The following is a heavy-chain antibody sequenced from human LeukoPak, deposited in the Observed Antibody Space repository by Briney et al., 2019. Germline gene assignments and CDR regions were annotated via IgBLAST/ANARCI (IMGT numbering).Heavy chain of an antibody. D-gene: IGHD3-10*01. CDR2: ISYDGSSK. CDR1: GFTFSSYG. V-gene: IGHV3-30*18. CDR3: AKFLGVSVWYGISGP. J-gene: IGHJ5*02. Sequence: GGSLRLSCAASGFTFSSYGMHWVRQAPGKGLEWVAVISYDGSSKYYADSVKGRFTISRDNSKNTLYLQMNSLRAEDTAVYYCAKFLGVSVWYGISGPWGQGTLVTVSS.